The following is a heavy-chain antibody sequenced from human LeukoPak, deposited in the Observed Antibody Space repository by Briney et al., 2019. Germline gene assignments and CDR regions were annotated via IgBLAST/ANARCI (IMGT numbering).Heavy chain of an antibody. J-gene: IGHJ4*02. V-gene: IGHV3-74*01. Sequence: GGSLRLSCAASGFTFSSHWMHWVRQAPGKGLEWVSRINEDGSIITYADSVKGRSTISRDNAKNKLYLQMNSLRAEDTAVYYCVRDLILVWTPGDDFDYWGQGTLVTISS. CDR3: VRDLILVWTPGDDFDY. D-gene: IGHD2-8*01. CDR1: GFTFSSHW. CDR2: INEDGSII.